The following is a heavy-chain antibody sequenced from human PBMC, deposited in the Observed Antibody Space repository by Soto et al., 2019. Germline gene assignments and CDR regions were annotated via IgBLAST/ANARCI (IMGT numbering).Heavy chain of an antibody. Sequence: ASVKVSCKVSGYTLTELSMHWVRQAPGKGLGWMGGFDPEDGETIYAQKFQGRVTMTEDTSTDTAYMELSSLRSEDTAVYYCATVVGASSYYFDSWGQGPLVTVSS. J-gene: IGHJ4*02. CDR2: FDPEDGET. V-gene: IGHV1-24*01. D-gene: IGHD1-26*01. CDR3: ATVVGASSYYFDS. CDR1: GYTLTELS.